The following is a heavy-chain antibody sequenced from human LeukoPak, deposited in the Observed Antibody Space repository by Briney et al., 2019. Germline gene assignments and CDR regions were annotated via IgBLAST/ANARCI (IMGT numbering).Heavy chain of an antibody. J-gene: IGHJ4*02. Sequence: GGSLRLSCAASGFTFSSYAMSWVRQAPGKGLEWVSAISGSGGSTFYTDSVKGRFTISRDNSKNTLFLQMNSLRAEDTAVYLCAKVRKGYSGYDPLFDSWGQGTLVTVSS. CDR3: AKVRKGYSGYDPLFDS. D-gene: IGHD5-12*01. CDR1: GFTFSSYA. CDR2: ISGSGGST. V-gene: IGHV3-23*01.